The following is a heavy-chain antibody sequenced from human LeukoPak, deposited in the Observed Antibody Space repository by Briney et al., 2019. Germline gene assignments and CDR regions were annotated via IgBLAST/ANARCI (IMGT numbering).Heavy chain of an antibody. J-gene: IGHJ6*02. D-gene: IGHD5-18*01. V-gene: IGHV1-18*01. CDR2: ISGYNGNT. CDR3: ARGYSYGSDYYYGMDV. CDR1: GYTFTSYA. Sequence: AASVKVSCKASGYTFTSYAISWVRQAPGQGLEWVGWISGYNGNTKYAQKVQGRVTMTTDTSTSTAYMELRSLRSDDTAVYYCARGYSYGSDYYYGMDVWGQGTTVTVSS.